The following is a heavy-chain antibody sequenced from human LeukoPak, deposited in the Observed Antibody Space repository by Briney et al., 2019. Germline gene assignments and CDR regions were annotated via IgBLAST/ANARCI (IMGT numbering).Heavy chain of an antibody. Sequence: GGTLRLSCAASGFTFSSYAMSWVRQAPGKGLEWVSAISGSGGSTYYADSVKGRFTISRDNSKNTLYLQMNSLRAEDTAVYYCAKDFSPYYYYYMDVWGKGTTVTVSS. CDR2: ISGSGGST. J-gene: IGHJ6*03. D-gene: IGHD2/OR15-2a*01. V-gene: IGHV3-23*01. CDR1: GFTFSSYA. CDR3: AKDFSPYYYYYMDV.